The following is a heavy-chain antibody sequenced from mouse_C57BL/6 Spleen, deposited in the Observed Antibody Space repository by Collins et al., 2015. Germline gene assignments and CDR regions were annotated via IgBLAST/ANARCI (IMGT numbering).Heavy chain of an antibody. CDR1: GFTFSSYG. V-gene: IGHV5-6*01. J-gene: IGHJ2*01. CDR3: ARRDYDGRGFDY. Sequence: EVQLVESGGDLVKPGGSLKLSCAASGFTFSSYGMSWVRQTPDKRLEWVATISSGGSYTYYPDSVKGRFTISRDNAKNTLYLQMSSLKSEDTAMYYCARRDYDGRGFDYWGQGTTLTVSS. D-gene: IGHD2-4*01. CDR2: ISSGGSYT.